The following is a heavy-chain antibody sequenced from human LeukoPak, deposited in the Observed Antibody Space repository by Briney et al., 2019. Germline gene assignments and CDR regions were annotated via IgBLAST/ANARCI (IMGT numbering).Heavy chain of an antibody. D-gene: IGHD2-21*02. CDR2: ISGGSRSI. Sequence: GGALRLSCAGSRFTFSDYTMNWVRQAPRKGLEGVSSISGGSRSIYYVDSVKGRFTISRDNAKNSLYLQVNRLRAEDTAIYYCARDYFYCGCDCSVDYWGQGTLVTVSS. V-gene: IGHV3-21*04. CDR1: RFTFSDYT. J-gene: IGHJ4*02. CDR3: ARDYFYCGCDCSVDY.